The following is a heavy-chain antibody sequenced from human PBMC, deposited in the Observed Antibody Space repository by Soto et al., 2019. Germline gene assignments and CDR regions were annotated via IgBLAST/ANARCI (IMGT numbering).Heavy chain of an antibody. CDR1: GGPISSSSYY. CDR2: IYYSGST. V-gene: IGHV4-39*01. CDR3: ARSGNNWFDP. J-gene: IGHJ5*02. Sequence: SETLSLTCTVSGGPISSSSYYWGWIRQPPGKGLEWIGSIYYSGSTYYNPSLKSRVTISVDTSKNQFSLKVSSVTAADTAVYYCARSGNNWFDPWGQGTLVTVSS.